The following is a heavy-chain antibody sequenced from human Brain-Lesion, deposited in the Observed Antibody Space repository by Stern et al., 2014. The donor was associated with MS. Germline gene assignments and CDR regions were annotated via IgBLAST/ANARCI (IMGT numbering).Heavy chain of an antibody. V-gene: IGHV1-2*04. J-gene: IGHJ4*02. CDR1: GNSFTHFY. Sequence: QLVQSGAEVKKPGASVRVSCEASGNSFTHFYIHWGRQAPGQGLEWMGWINPNSGGTKFAQKFQGWVTITRDTSMTTAYMEVTSLTSDDTAVYYCARGGRYYADYWGQGTLVTVSS. CDR2: INPNSGGT. D-gene: IGHD2-2*01. CDR3: ARGGRYYADY.